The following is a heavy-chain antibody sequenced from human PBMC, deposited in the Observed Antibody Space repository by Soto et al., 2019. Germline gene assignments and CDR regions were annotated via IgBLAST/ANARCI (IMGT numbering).Heavy chain of an antibody. D-gene: IGHD3-22*01. CDR3: ARKDFDSSGRKVRARMPYTWFDP. J-gene: IGHJ5*02. CDR1: GGSFSGYY. Sequence: LETLSLTCAVYGGSFSGYYWSWIRQNPGKGLEWIGEINHSGSTNYNPSLKSRVTISVDTSKNQFSLKLNSVTAADTAVYYCARKDFDSSGRKVRARMPYTWFDPWGQGTLVTVCS. CDR2: INHSGST. V-gene: IGHV4-34*01.